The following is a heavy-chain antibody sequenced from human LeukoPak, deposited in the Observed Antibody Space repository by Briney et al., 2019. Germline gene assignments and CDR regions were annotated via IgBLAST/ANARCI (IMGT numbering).Heavy chain of an antibody. CDR1: GYTFTSYG. CDR3: TARGVTYDAFDI. CDR2: ISAYNGNT. Sequence: ASVKVSCKASGYTFTSYGISWVRQAPGQGLEWMGWISAYNGNTNYAQKLQGRVTMTTDTSTDTAYMELSSLRSEDTAVYYCTARGVTYDAFDIWGQGTMVTVSS. V-gene: IGHV1-18*01. J-gene: IGHJ3*02. D-gene: IGHD3-10*01.